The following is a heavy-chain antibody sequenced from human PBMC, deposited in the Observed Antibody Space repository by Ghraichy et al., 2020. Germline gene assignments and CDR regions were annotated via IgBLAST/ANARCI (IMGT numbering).Heavy chain of an antibody. CDR2: ISSSSSYI. Sequence: GESLNISCAASGFTFSSYSMNWVRQAPGKGLEWVSSISSSSSYIYYADSVKGRFTISRDNAKNSLYLQMNSLRAEDTAVYYCARDPTLESGWYLPVYWGQGTLVTVSS. J-gene: IGHJ4*02. V-gene: IGHV3-21*01. CDR1: GFTFSSYS. D-gene: IGHD6-13*01. CDR3: ARDPTLESGWYLPVY.